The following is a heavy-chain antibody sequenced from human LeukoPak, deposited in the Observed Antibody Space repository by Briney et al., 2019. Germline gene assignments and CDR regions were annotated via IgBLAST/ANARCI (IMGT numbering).Heavy chain of an antibody. V-gene: IGHV7-4-1*02. Sequence: ASVKVSCKASGYTFTSYAMNWVRQAPGQGLEWMGWINTNTGNPTYAQGFTGRFVFSLDTSVSTAYLQISSLKAEDTAVYYCAGDRSVVAATRSWFDPWGQGTLVTVSS. CDR2: INTNTGNP. CDR3: AGDRSVVAATRSWFDP. J-gene: IGHJ5*02. CDR1: GYTFTSYA. D-gene: IGHD2-15*01.